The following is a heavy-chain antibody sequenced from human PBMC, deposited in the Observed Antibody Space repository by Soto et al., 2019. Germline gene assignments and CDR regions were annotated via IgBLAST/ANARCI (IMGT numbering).Heavy chain of an antibody. J-gene: IGHJ4*02. CDR2: ISYDGSKK. CDR1: GFTFSSFA. Sequence: VQLVESGGGVVQPGRSLRLSCAASGFTFSSFAMYWVRQAPGEGLEWLAVISYDGSKKYYADSVKGRFTISRDNPENTLYLQMNGLRTEDTAVYYCTRDMDYGDRAFGDYWGQGTLVTVSS. D-gene: IGHD4-17*01. CDR3: TRDMDYGDRAFGDY. V-gene: IGHV3-30-3*01.